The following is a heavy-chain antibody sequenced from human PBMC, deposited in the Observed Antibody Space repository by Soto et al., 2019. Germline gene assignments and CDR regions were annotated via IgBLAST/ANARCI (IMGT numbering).Heavy chain of an antibody. CDR3: ARAYGDLDYFDH. Sequence: QVQLQESGPGLVKPSETLSLTCTVSGGSVSSDGYYWSWIRQPPGKGLEWIGYMYYTGSTNYKPSLKSRFTISLDTSKNQFSLRLSSGPAADTAVYYCARAYGDLDYFDHWGQGTLVTVSS. D-gene: IGHD4-17*01. V-gene: IGHV4-61*08. CDR1: GGSVSSDGYY. J-gene: IGHJ4*02. CDR2: MYYTGST.